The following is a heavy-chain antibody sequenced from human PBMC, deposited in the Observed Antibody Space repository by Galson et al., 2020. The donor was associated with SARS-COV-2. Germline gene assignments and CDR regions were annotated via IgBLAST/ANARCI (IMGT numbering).Heavy chain of an antibody. CDR1: GFTFGDYA. CDR2: IRSKAYGGTT. V-gene: IGHV3-49*04. CDR3: TRGGGYCSITSCTAAQEIYYYYYYMDV. D-gene: IGHD2-2*01. Sequence: GESLKISCTASGFTFGDYAMSWVRQAPGKGLECVGFIRSKAYGGTTEYAASVKGRFTISRDDSKSIAYLQMNSLKTEATALYYCTRGGGYCSITSCTAAQEIYYYYYYMDVWGKGTTGTVSS. J-gene: IGHJ6*03.